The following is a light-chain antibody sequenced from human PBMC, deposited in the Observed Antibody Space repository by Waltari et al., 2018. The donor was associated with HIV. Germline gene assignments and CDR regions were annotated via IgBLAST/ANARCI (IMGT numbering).Light chain of an antibody. J-gene: IGKJ3*01. CDR3: QQANTFPRT. CDR2: AAS. CDR1: QGVGSW. V-gene: IGKV1-12*01. Sequence: DVQMTQSPASVSASLVDTVAITCRSSQGVGSWLAWYQHKSGKAPKLLIRAASSLQSGVPSRFSGSGSGTDFTLTISGLQPEDCATYYCQQANTFPRTFGPGTKVDIK.